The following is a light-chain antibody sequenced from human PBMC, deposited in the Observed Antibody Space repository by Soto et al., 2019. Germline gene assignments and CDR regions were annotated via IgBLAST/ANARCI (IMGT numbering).Light chain of an antibody. CDR2: SNN. J-gene: IGLJ3*02. CDR1: SSNIGSNT. Sequence: QSVLTHPSSASGTPGQRVTISCSGSSSNIGSNTVNWYQQLPGTAPKLLIYSNNQRHSGVPDRFSGSKSGTSASLAISGLQSEDEAEYYCETWDDSLKGWVVGGGTKLTFL. CDR3: ETWDDSLKGWV. V-gene: IGLV1-44*01.